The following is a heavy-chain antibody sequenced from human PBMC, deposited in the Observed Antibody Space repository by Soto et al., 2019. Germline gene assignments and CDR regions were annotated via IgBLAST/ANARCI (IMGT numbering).Heavy chain of an antibody. CDR2: ISGSGGST. V-gene: IGHV3-23*01. D-gene: IGHD3-9*01. Sequence: GSLRLSCAASGFTFSSYAMSWVRQAPGKGLAWVSAISGSGGSTYYADSVEGRFTISRDNSKNTLYLQMNSLRAEDTAVYYCAKVRAPYFHWLLPYFDYWGQGTLVTVSS. CDR1: GFTFSSYA. CDR3: AKVRAPYFHWLLPYFDY. J-gene: IGHJ4*02.